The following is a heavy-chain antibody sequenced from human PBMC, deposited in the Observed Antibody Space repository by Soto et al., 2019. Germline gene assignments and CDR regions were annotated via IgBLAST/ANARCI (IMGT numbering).Heavy chain of an antibody. CDR3: ARDFKEGITMIYPPRSFDY. CDR2: ISAYNGNT. J-gene: IGHJ4*02. Sequence: QVQLVQSGAEVKKPGASVKVSCKASGYTFTSYGISWVRQAPGQGLEWMGWISAYNGNTNYAQKLQGRVTMSTDTSTCRAYMELRSLSSDDTAVYYCARDFKEGITMIYPPRSFDYRGQGTLVTVSS. V-gene: IGHV1-18*01. D-gene: IGHD3-22*01. CDR1: GYTFTSYG.